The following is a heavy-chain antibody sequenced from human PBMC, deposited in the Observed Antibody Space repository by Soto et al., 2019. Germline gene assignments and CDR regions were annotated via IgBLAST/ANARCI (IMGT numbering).Heavy chain of an antibody. V-gene: IGHV4-30-2*01. Sequence: QLQLQESGSGLVKPSQTLSLTCAVSGGSISSGGYSWSWIRQPPGKGLEWIGYIYHSGSTYYNPSRTSRVTTSVDRSKTQFHLKLSSVTAADTAVYYCAREGGYGGSAGYFDLWGRGTLVTVSS. J-gene: IGHJ2*01. CDR3: AREGGYGGSAGYFDL. CDR2: IYHSGST. CDR1: GGSISSGGYS. D-gene: IGHD5-12*01.